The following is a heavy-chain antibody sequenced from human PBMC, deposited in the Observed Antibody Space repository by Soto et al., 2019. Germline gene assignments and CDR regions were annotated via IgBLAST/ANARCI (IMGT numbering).Heavy chain of an antibody. CDR2: FYSGTT. CDR1: GASISPHY. CDR3: ARGLTYYDILTGSQGSWFDP. Sequence: SETLSLTCTVSGASISPHYWSWIRQPPGKGLEWIAYFYSGTTVYNPSLKSRVTISVDTSKNQFSLKLSSVTAADTAVYYCARGLTYYDILTGSQGSWFDPWGQGTLVTVSS. J-gene: IGHJ5*02. D-gene: IGHD3-9*01. V-gene: IGHV4-59*11.